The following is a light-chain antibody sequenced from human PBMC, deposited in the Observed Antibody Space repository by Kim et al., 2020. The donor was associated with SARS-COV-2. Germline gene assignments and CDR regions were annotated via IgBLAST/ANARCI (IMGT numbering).Light chain of an antibody. CDR3: CSYAGSSTYV. J-gene: IGLJ1*01. CDR2: EVS. V-gene: IGLV2-23*02. CDR1: SSDVGSYNL. Sequence: GQSVTICCTGTSSDVGSYNLVSWYQQHPGKAPKLMIYEVSKRPSGVSNRFSGSKSGNTASLTISGLQAEDEADYYCCSYAGSSTYVFGIGTKVTVL.